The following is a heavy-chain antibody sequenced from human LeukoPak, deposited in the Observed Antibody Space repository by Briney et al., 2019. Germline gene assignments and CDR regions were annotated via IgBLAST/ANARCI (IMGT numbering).Heavy chain of an antibody. CDR3: ARWAHSSGWFPDWFDP. V-gene: IGHV3-23*01. D-gene: IGHD6-19*01. CDR2: ISGSGGST. J-gene: IGHJ5*02. Sequence: PGGSLRLSCAASGFTFSSYAMSWVRQAPGKGLEWVSAISGSGGSTYYADSVKGRFTISRDNAKNSLYLQMNSLRAEDTAVYYCARWAHSSGWFPDWFDPWGQGTLVTVSS. CDR1: GFTFSSYA.